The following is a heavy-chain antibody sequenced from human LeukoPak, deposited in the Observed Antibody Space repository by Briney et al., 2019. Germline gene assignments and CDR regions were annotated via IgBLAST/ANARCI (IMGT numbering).Heavy chain of an antibody. CDR1: GVSISSYY. CDR2: IYYSGST. V-gene: IGHV4-59*08. CDR3: ARHSSRAAKPPGFDP. J-gene: IGHJ5*02. Sequence: SETLSLTCTVSGVSISSYYWSWIRQPPGKGLEWIGYIYYSGSTNYNPSLKSRVTISVDTSKNQFSRKLSSVTAADTAVYYCARHSSRAAKPPGFDPWGQGTLVTVSS. D-gene: IGHD2-15*01.